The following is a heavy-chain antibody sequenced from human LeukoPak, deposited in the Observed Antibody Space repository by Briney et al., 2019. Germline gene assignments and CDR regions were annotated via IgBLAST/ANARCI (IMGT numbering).Heavy chain of an antibody. D-gene: IGHD3-16*01. CDR2: IYYSGST. CDR3: ARFMLPYFFDY. V-gene: IGHV4-39*01. J-gene: IGHJ4*02. Sequence: PSETLSLTCTVSGGSISSSSSYWGWIRQPPGKGLEWIGSIYYSGSTYYNPSLKSRVTISVDTSKNQFSLKLNFVTAADTAVFYCARFMLPYFFDYWGQGTLVTVSS. CDR1: GGSISSSSSY.